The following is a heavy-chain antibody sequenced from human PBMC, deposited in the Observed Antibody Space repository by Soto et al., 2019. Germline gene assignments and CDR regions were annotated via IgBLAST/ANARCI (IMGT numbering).Heavy chain of an antibody. V-gene: IGHV3-9*01. CDR2: ISWNSGSI. Sequence: GGSLRLSCAASGFTFDDYAMHWVRQAPGKGLEWVSGISWNSGSIGYADPVNGRFTISRDNAKNSLYLQMNSLRAEDTASYYCAKAMYSSSWSPFDYWGQGNLVTVSS. D-gene: IGHD6-13*01. CDR3: AKAMYSSSWSPFDY. J-gene: IGHJ4*02. CDR1: GFTFDDYA.